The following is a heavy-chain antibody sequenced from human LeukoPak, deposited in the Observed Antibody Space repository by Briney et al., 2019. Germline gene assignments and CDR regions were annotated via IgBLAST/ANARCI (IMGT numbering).Heavy chain of an antibody. J-gene: IGHJ6*02. D-gene: IGHD3-10*01. CDR3: ARIMALRGAPDSSHYGIDV. CDR2: IYYSGST. V-gene: IGHV4-59*01. CDR1: GASISGYY. Sequence: SETLSLTCTVSGASISGYYWTWIRQPPGKGLECLGYIYYSGSTNYSPSLKSRVTISVDTSKNQFSLKLSSVTAADTAVYFCARIMALRGAPDSSHYGIDVWGQGTTVTVSS.